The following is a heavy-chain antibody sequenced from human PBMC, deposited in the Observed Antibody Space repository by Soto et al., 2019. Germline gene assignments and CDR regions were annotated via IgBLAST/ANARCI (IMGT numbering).Heavy chain of an antibody. CDR1: GGSISSSSYY. V-gene: IGHV4-39*01. CDR2: IYYSGST. Sequence: PSETLSLTCTVSGGSISSSSYYWGWIRQPPGKGLEWIGSIYYSGSTYYNPSLKSRVTISVDTSKNQFSLKLSSVTAADTAVYYCARQHVLPKYDYWGQGTLVTVSS. J-gene: IGHJ4*02. CDR3: ARQHVLPKYDY. D-gene: IGHD3-10*01.